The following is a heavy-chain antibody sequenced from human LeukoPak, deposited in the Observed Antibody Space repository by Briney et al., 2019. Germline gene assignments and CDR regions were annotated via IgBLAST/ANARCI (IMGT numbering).Heavy chain of an antibody. CDR2: INPNSGGT. Sequence: ASVKVSCKASGYTFTGYYMHWVRQAPGQGLEWMGWINPNSGGTNSAQKFQGRVTMTRDTSISTAYMELSRLRSDDTAVYYCATAFKYGSGSYYFDYWGQGTLVTVSS. J-gene: IGHJ4*02. D-gene: IGHD3-10*01. V-gene: IGHV1-2*02. CDR3: ATAFKYGSGSYYFDY. CDR1: GYTFTGYY.